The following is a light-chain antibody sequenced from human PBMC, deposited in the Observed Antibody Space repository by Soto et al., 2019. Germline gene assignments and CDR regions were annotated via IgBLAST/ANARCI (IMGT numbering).Light chain of an antibody. V-gene: IGKV3-20*01. CDR3: QQYGSAPFT. J-gene: IGKJ3*01. Sequence: EIVLTQSPGTLSLSPGERATLSCRASQSVSSSYLAWYQQKPGQAPRLLIYGASSRTTGIPDRFSGSGSGTDFTLTISRQEPEDFAVYYCQQYGSAPFTFGPRTKVDIK. CDR1: QSVSSSY. CDR2: GAS.